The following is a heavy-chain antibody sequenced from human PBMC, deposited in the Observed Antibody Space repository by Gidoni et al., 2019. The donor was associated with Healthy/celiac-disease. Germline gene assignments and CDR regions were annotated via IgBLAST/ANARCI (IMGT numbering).Heavy chain of an antibody. D-gene: IGHD1-26*01. Sequence: QVQLVQYGAEVKKPGASVKVSCKVSGYTLTELSMHWVRQGPGKGLEWMGGFAPEDGETIYAQKFQGRVSMTEDTSTDTAYMGLSSLRSEDTAGYYCATDLGGAWGQGTLVTVSS. V-gene: IGHV1-24*01. J-gene: IGHJ5*02. CDR2: FAPEDGET. CDR3: ATDLGGA. CDR1: GYTLTELS.